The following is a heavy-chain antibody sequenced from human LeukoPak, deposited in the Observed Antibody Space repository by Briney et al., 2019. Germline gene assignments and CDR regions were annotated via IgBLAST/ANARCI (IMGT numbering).Heavy chain of an antibody. CDR2: IYYSESA. CDR3: ASCYYGSGSYPHRYYYYYYGMDV. CDR1: AVSISSSSYD. D-gene: IGHD3-10*01. Sequence: SETLSLTCTVSAVSISSSSYDWGWIRQPPGQGRGCIGSIYYSESAYFNPSLKSRVTISVDTSKNQPSLKLSSGTAADTAVYYCASCYYGSGSYPHRYYYYYYGMDVWGQGTTVTVSS. J-gene: IGHJ6*02. V-gene: IGHV4-39*01.